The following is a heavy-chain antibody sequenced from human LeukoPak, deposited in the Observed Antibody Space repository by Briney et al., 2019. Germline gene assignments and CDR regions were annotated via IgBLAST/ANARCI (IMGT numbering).Heavy chain of an antibody. D-gene: IGHD6-13*01. J-gene: IGHJ5*02. CDR2: ISSSTSYI. CDR1: GFTFGSNS. Sequence: KPGGSLTLSCAASGFTFGSNSMNWVRQAPGKGLEWVSSISSSTSYIYYADSVRGRFTISRDNDRNPLYLQMNSLRVEDTGVYYCAIHRPSAGMGMGSWGQGALVIVSS. CDR3: AIHRPSAGMGMGS. V-gene: IGHV3-21*01.